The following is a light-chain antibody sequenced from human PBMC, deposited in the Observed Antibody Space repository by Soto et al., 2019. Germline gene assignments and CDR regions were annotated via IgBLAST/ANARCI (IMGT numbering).Light chain of an antibody. Sequence: KVMTLSPATVSVYPGERATVSCRASQSVGSHLSWYQHKPGQAPRLLFYDASTRATGIPARLSGSGSGTEFTLTISSLQSEDFAVYYCQLYQGWPITFGQGTRLDI. CDR1: QSVGSH. J-gene: IGKJ5*01. V-gene: IGKV3-15*01. CDR3: QLYQGWPIT. CDR2: DAS.